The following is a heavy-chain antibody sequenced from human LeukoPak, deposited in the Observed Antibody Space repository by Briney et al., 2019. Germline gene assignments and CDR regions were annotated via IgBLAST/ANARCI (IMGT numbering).Heavy chain of an antibody. CDR1: GFTFSNYA. CDR3: AKSWDFDWLLSY. Sequence: GGSLRLSCAASGFTFSNYAMNWVRQAPGKGLEWVSGISGSGTSTYYVDSVKGRFTISRDNSKNTLHLQMDSLRAEDTAVYYCAKSWDFDWLLSYWGQGTLVTVSS. CDR2: ISGSGTST. D-gene: IGHD3-9*01. J-gene: IGHJ4*02. V-gene: IGHV3-23*01.